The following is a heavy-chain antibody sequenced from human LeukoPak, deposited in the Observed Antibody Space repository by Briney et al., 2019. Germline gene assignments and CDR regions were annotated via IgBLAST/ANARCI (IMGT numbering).Heavy chain of an antibody. CDR3: AKESGDYDSSGYGAFDI. Sequence: PGRPLRLSCAASGFTFSSYGMHWVRQAPGKGLEWVAVISYDGSNKYYADSVKGRFTISRDNSKNTLYLQMNSLRAEDTAVYYCAKESGDYDSSGYGAFDIWGQGTMVTVSS. J-gene: IGHJ3*02. CDR1: GFTFSSYG. CDR2: ISYDGSNK. V-gene: IGHV3-30*18. D-gene: IGHD3-22*01.